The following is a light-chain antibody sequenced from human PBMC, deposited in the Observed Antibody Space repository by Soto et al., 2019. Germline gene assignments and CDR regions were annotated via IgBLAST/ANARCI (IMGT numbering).Light chain of an antibody. CDR3: QHLNYYPLT. J-gene: IGKJ5*01. V-gene: IGKV1-9*01. CDR2: GAS. CDR1: QGITTY. Sequence: DVQLTQSPSFLSASVGDRVTITCRASQGITTYLAWYQQKSGKTPKLLIYGASTLQGGVPSRFSGSGSGTEFTLTISSLPPEDSATYYCQHLNYYPLTVGQGTRLEIK.